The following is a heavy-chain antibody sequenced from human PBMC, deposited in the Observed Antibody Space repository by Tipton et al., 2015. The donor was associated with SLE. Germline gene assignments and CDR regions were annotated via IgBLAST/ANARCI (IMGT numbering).Heavy chain of an antibody. CDR1: GDTFTNYY. V-gene: IGHV1-69*05. CDR2: IIPIFGTA. CDR3: ARGSLHDFDWTYYYDY. J-gene: IGHJ4*02. Sequence: QFGAEVKKPGASVKVSCKASGDTFTNYYTHWVRQAPGQGLEWMGGIIPIFGTANYAQKFQGRVTITTDESTSTAYMELSSLRSEDTAMYYCARGSLHDFDWTYYYDYWGQGTLVTVSS. D-gene: IGHD3-9*01.